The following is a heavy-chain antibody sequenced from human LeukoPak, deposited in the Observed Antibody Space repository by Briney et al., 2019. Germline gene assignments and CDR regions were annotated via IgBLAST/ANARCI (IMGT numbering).Heavy chain of an antibody. Sequence: ASVKVSCKASGYTFTSYAMNWVRQAPGQGLEWMGWISAYNGNTNYAQKLQGRVTMTTDTSTSTAYMELRSLRSDDTAVYYCAREGDGSGSYMNPVYYYYGMDVWGQGTTVTVSS. J-gene: IGHJ6*02. CDR1: GYTFTSYA. D-gene: IGHD3-10*01. CDR3: AREGDGSGSYMNPVYYYYGMDV. CDR2: ISAYNGNT. V-gene: IGHV1-18*01.